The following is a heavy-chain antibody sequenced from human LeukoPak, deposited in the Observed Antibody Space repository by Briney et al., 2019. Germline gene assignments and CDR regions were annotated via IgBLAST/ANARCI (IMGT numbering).Heavy chain of an antibody. CDR3: TRDHCSSINCYEYNYYGVDV. V-gene: IGHV1-2*02. CDR1: GFTFTTYY. CDR2: INPNSGVT. D-gene: IGHD2-2*01. J-gene: IGHJ6*02. Sequence: ASVKVSCKASGFTFTTYYIHWVRRAPGQGLEWMGWINPNSGVTQFAQKFQGRVTLTRHTSTSTASMELSRLTSDDTAVCYCTRDHCSSINCYEYNYYGVDVWGQGTTVTVSS.